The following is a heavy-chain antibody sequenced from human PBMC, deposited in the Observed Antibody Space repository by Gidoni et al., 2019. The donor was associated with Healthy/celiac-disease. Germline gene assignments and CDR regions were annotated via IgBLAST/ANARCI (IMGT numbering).Heavy chain of an antibody. V-gene: IGHV2-26*01. CDR3: ARSLGGSGSYPFDY. CDR1: GFSLSNARMG. CDR2: LFSNDEK. Sequence: QVTLKESGPVLVKPTETLTLTCTVSGFSLSNARMGVSWIRQPPGKALEWLAHLFSNDEKSYSTSLKSRLTISKDTSKSQVVLTMTNMDPVDTATYYCARSLGGSGSYPFDYWGQGTLVTVSS. J-gene: IGHJ4*02. D-gene: IGHD3-10*01.